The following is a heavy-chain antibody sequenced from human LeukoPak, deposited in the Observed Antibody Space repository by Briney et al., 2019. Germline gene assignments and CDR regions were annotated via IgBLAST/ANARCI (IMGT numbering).Heavy chain of an antibody. CDR1: GFTFSTFW. D-gene: IGHD1-1*01. Sequence: GGSLRLSCAASGFTFSTFWMSWVRQTPGKGLEWVANIKEDGSEKYYVDSMKGRFTVSRDNAKNSLYLQMDSLRAEDTAVYYCARGGTFVSDYWGQGTLVTVSS. CDR3: ARGGTFVSDY. J-gene: IGHJ4*02. CDR2: IKEDGSEK. V-gene: IGHV3-7*01.